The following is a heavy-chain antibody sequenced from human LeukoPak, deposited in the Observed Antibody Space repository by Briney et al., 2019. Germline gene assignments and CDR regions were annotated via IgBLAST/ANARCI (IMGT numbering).Heavy chain of an antibody. CDR1: GFTFSSYA. Sequence: PGGSLRLSCAASGFTFSSYAMSWVRQAPGKGLEWVSAISGSGGSTYYADSVKGRFTISRDNSKNTLYLQMNSLRAEDTAVYYCAKDSRRDYYDSSGYFSYWGQGTLVTVSS. CDR2: ISGSGGST. CDR3: AKDSRRDYYDSSGYFSY. D-gene: IGHD3-22*01. J-gene: IGHJ4*02. V-gene: IGHV3-23*01.